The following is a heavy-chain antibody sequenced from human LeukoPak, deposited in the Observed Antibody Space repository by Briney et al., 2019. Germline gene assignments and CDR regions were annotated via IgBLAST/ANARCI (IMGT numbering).Heavy chain of an antibody. J-gene: IGHJ3*01. CDR3: AREGHSGSDLGAFDV. Sequence: ASVKVSCKASGYIFTGYYMHWVRQAPGQGLEWMGWIKADSGGTVNAQNFQGRVALTRDTSINTIYMELSSLRSDDTAIYYCAREGHSGSDLGAFDVWGQGTMVTVSS. D-gene: IGHD5-12*01. CDR2: IKADSGGT. V-gene: IGHV1-2*02. CDR1: GYIFTGYY.